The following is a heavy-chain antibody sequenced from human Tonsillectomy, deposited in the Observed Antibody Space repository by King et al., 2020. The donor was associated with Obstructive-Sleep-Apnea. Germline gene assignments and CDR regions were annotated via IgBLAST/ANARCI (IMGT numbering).Heavy chain of an antibody. CDR3: VKGLRNGDYGRGARTFDY. V-gene: IGHV3-64D*09. CDR2: ISSNGDST. CDR1: GFTFSSYV. D-gene: IGHD4-17*01. Sequence: EVQLVESGGDLVQPGGSLRLSCSASGFTFSSYVMHWVRQAPGKGLEYVSAISSNGDSTYYADSVKGRFTISRDNSKNTLYLQMSSLRAEDTAVYYCVKGLRNGDYGRGARTFDYWGQGTLVTVSS. J-gene: IGHJ4*02.